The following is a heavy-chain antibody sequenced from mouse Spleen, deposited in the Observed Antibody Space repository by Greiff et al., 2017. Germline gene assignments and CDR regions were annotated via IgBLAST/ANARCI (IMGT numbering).Heavy chain of an antibody. CDR2: ISSGGGNT. Sequence: EVKLMESGGGLVKPGGSLKLSCAASGFTFSSYTMSWVRQTPAKRLEWVATISSGGGNTCYPDSVKGRFTISRDNARNTLYLQMSSLRSEDTAMYYCARHEGYDGSYFDYWGQGTTLTVSS. CDR3: ARHEGYDGSYFDY. D-gene: IGHD2-1*01. V-gene: IGHV5-9*04. J-gene: IGHJ2*01. CDR1: GFTFSSYT.